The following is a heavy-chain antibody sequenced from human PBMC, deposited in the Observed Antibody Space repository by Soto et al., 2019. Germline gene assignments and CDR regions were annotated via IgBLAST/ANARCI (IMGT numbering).Heavy chain of an antibody. Sequence: QVQLVESGGGVVQPGRSLRLSCAASGFTFSSYAMHWVRQAPGKGLEWVAVISYDGSNKYYADSVKGRFTISRDNSKNPLYLQMNSLRAEDTAVYYCARDVRLKDYFDYWGQGTLVTVSA. J-gene: IGHJ4*02. CDR1: GFTFSSYA. D-gene: IGHD6-25*01. CDR3: ARDVRLKDYFDY. CDR2: ISYDGSNK. V-gene: IGHV3-30-3*01.